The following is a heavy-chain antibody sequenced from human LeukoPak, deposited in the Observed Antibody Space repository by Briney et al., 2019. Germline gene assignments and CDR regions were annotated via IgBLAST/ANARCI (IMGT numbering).Heavy chain of an antibody. D-gene: IGHD5-12*01. V-gene: IGHV1-69*06. CDR1: GGTFSSYA. J-gene: IGHJ5*02. Sequence: SVKVSCKASGGTFSSYAISWVRQAPGQGLEWMGGIIPIFGTANYAQKFQGRVTITADKSTSTAYMELSSLRSEDTAVYYCASERYSGYCNWFDPWGQGTLVTVSS. CDR2: IIPIFGTA. CDR3: ASERYSGYCNWFDP.